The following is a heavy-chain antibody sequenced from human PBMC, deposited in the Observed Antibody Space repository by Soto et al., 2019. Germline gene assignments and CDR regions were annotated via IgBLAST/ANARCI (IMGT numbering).Heavy chain of an antibody. CDR1: GFTFSSYG. V-gene: IGHV3-33*01. J-gene: IGHJ4*02. CDR2: IWYDGSNK. CDR3: ARDKSSSEFDY. Sequence: QVQLVESGGGVVQPGRSLRLSCAASGFTFSSYGMHWVRQAPGKGLEWVAVIWYDGSNKYYADSVKGRFTISRDNSKNTLYLQMNSLRAEDTAVYYCARDKSSSEFDYWGQGTLVTVSS. D-gene: IGHD6-6*01.